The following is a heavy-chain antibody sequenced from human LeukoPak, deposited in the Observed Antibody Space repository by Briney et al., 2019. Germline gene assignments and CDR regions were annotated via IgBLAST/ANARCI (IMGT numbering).Heavy chain of an antibody. Sequence: GGSLRLSCAASGFTFSSYWMYWVRQAPGKGLVWVSRINSDGSSTSYADSVKGRFTISRDNAKNTLYLQMNSLRAEDTAVHYCAREGVWRQQLVDYYYGMDVWGQGTTVTVSS. D-gene: IGHD6-13*01. V-gene: IGHV3-74*01. J-gene: IGHJ6*02. CDR1: GFTFSSYW. CDR2: INSDGSST. CDR3: AREGVWRQQLVDYYYGMDV.